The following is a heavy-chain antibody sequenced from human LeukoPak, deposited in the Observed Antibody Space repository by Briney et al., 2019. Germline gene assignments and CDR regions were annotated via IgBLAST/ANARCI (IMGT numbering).Heavy chain of an antibody. J-gene: IGHJ4*02. Sequence: GGSLRLSCAASGFTFDDYAMHWVRQAPGKGLEWVSLISWDGGRTYYADSVKGRFTISRDNAKNSLYLQMNSLRAEDTAAYYCARDRWGSSSGFDYWGQGTLVTVSS. D-gene: IGHD6-6*01. V-gene: IGHV3-43D*04. CDR2: ISWDGGRT. CDR1: GFTFDDYA. CDR3: ARDRWGSSSGFDY.